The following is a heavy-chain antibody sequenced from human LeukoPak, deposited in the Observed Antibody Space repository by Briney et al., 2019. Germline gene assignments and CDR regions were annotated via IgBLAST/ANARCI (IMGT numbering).Heavy chain of an antibody. Sequence: GGSLRLSCAASGFTFSSYWMSWVRQAPGKGLEWVSAISGSGGSTYYADSVKGRFTISRDNSKNTLYLQMNSLRAEDTAVYYCAKEAHYYGSGSYQRGYFDYWGQGTLVTVSS. CDR1: GFTFSSYW. J-gene: IGHJ4*02. CDR3: AKEAHYYGSGSYQRGYFDY. D-gene: IGHD3-10*01. V-gene: IGHV3-23*01. CDR2: ISGSGGST.